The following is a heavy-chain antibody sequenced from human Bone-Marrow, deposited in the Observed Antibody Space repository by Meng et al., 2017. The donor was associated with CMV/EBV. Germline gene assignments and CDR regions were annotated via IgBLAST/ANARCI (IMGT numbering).Heavy chain of an antibody. Sequence: SETLSPTCTVSGGSISSSSYYWGWIRQPPGKGLEWIGSIYYSGSTYYNPSLKSRVTISVDTSKNQFSLKLSSVTAADTAVYYCARAPYSSSWGVWGQGTTVTVSS. CDR1: GGSISSSSYY. CDR2: IYYSGST. D-gene: IGHD6-13*01. J-gene: IGHJ6*02. CDR3: ARAPYSSSWGV. V-gene: IGHV4-39*07.